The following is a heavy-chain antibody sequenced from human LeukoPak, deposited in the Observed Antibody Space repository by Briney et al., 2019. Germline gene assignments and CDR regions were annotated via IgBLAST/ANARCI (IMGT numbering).Heavy chain of an antibody. CDR2: ISSSGSTI. J-gene: IGHJ6*03. D-gene: IGHD6-13*01. CDR1: GFTFSSYE. Sequence: PGGSLRLSCAASGFTFSSYEMTWFRQAPGKGLDWVSYISSSGSTIYYADSVKGRFTISRDNAKNSLYLQMNSLRAEDTAVYYCARDRSMAAAGHYYYYYYMDVWAKGTTVTVSS. CDR3: ARDRSMAAAGHYYYYYYMDV. V-gene: IGHV3-48*03.